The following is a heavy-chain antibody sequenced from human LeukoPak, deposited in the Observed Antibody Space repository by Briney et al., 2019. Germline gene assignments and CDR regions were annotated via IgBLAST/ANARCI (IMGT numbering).Heavy chain of an antibody. CDR3: ARDSLYYYDSSGYQEGYYFDH. V-gene: IGHV3-48*03. J-gene: IGHJ4*02. Sequence: GGSLRLSCAASGFTFSSYEMNWVRQAPGKGLEWVSYISSSGSTIYYADSVKGRFTISRDNAKNSLYLQMNSLRAEDTAVYYCARDSLYYYDSSGYQEGYYFDHWGQGTLVTVSS. D-gene: IGHD3-22*01. CDR1: GFTFSSYE. CDR2: ISSSGSTI.